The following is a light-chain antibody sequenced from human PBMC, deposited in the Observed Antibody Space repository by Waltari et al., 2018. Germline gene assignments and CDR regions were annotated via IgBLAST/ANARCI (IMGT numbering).Light chain of an antibody. CDR1: QSVSRY. CDR2: DAS. J-gene: IGKJ3*01. V-gene: IGKV3-11*01. Sequence: ETVLTQSPATLSLSPGERTTLSCRASQSVSRYLAWYQQKPGQAPRLLIYDASNRVTGIPARFSGSGSGTDFTLTISSLEPEDFAVYYCQQRSNWLFTFGPGTKVDIK. CDR3: QQRSNWLFT.